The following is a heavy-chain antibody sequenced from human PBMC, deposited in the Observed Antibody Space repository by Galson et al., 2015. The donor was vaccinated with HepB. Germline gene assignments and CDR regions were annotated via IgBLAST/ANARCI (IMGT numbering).Heavy chain of an antibody. CDR2: INQDGSEK. J-gene: IGHJ4*02. V-gene: IGHV3-7*03. Sequence: SLRLSCAASGFSFSHYWMSWVRQAPGKGLEWVANINQDGSEKYYADFLRGQFTISRDNAKNSLYLQMNSLRAEDTAVYYCARETTHYDFWNVYPPYYFDCCGQGTLVTVSS. CDR1: GFSFSHYW. CDR3: ARETTHYDFWNVYPPYYFDC. D-gene: IGHD3-3*01.